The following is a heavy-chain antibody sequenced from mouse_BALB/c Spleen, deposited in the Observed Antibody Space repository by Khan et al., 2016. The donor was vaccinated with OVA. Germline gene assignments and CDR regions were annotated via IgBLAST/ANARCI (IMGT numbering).Heavy chain of an antibody. CDR1: GDSISSGY. CDR3: ARSAYRCAFAY. V-gene: IGHV3-8*02. J-gene: IGHJ3*01. CDR2: MISSGYT. D-gene: IGHD2-14*01. Sequence: EVQLQESGPSLVQPSQTLSLTCSVTGDSISSGYWSWIRKFPGNKLEYMGYMISSGYTYYNPSLKSRISIPRHTSQNQYYLQLNSVNTEDTATYYCARSAYRCAFAYWGQGTTVTVSA.